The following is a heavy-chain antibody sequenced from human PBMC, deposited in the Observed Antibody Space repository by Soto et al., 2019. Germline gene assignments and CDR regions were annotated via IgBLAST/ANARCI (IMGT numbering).Heavy chain of an antibody. CDR1: GFTFSDYY. J-gene: IGHJ4*02. D-gene: IGHD2-2*01. Sequence: GGSLRLSCAASGFTFSDYYMSWIRQAPGKGLEWVSNIRSSGSPIYYADSVKGRFTISRDNAENSLYLQMDSLRVEDAAVYYCARAGYCTVTSCYATYWGQGTLVTVSS. CDR3: ARAGYCTVTSCYATY. CDR2: IRSSGSPI. V-gene: IGHV3-11*01.